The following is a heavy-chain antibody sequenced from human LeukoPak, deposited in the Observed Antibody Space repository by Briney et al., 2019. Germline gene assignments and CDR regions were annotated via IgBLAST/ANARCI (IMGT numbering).Heavy chain of an antibody. D-gene: IGHD3-10*01. V-gene: IGHV4-59*11. CDR2: IYYSGST. CDR1: GGSISSHY. CDR3: ARLRLWLGEYNWFDP. J-gene: IGHJ5*02. Sequence: SETLSLTCTVSGGSISSHYWSWIRQPPGKGLEWIGYIYYSGSTNYNPSLKSRVTISVDTSKNQFSLKLSSATAADTAVYYCARLRLWLGEYNWFDPWGQGTLVTVSS.